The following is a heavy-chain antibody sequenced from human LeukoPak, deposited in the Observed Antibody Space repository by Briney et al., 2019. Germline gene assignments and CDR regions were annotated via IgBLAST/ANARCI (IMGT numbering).Heavy chain of an antibody. CDR2: IYYSGST. D-gene: IGHD1-26*01. V-gene: IGHV4-39*07. J-gene: IGHJ5*02. CDR3: ARDWERFDP. Sequence: SETLSLTCTVSGGSISSSSYYWGWIRQPPGKGLEWIGSIYYSGSTYYNPSLKSRVTISVDTSKNQFSLKLSSVTAADTAVYYCARDWERFDPWGQGTLVTVSS. CDR1: GGSISSSSYY.